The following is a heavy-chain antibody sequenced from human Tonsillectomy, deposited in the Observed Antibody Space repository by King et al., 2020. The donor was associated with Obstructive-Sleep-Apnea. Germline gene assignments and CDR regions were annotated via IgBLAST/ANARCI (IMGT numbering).Heavy chain of an antibody. V-gene: IGHV3-11*06. D-gene: IGHD6-6*01. J-gene: IGHJ4*02. CDR1: GFTFSDFY. CDR2: ISSVSVYT. CDR3: ARGEYSSIRVY. Sequence: VQLVESGGGLVKPGGSLRLSCAASGFTFSDFYMSWIRQAPGKGLEWVAYISSVSVYTHYADSVKGRFTISRDNAKNSLYLQMNSLRAEDTAVYYCARGEYSSIRVYWGQGTLVTVSS.